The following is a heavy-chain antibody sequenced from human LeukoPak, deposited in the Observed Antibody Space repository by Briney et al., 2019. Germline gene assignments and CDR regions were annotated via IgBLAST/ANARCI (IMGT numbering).Heavy chain of an antibody. CDR1: GYTFTNYA. V-gene: IGHV1-3*01. CDR2: ISAGTGDT. D-gene: IGHD6-13*01. Sequence: ASVKVSCKASGYTFTNYAIYWVRQAPGQRPEWMGWISAGTGDTRYLQRFQGRVTISRDTSASAVYMELSSLTYEDTAVFYCARGPIAAVAFFDYWGQGTLVSVSA. J-gene: IGHJ4*02. CDR3: ARGPIAAVAFFDY.